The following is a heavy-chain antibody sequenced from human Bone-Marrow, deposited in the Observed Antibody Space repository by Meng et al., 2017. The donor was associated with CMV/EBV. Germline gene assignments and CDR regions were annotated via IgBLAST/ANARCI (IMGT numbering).Heavy chain of an antibody. Sequence: GGSLRLSCAASGFTFSSYAMHWVRQAPGKGLEWVAVISYDGSNKYYADSVKGRFTISRDNSKNTLYLQMNSLRAEDTAVYYCARESEYSSSTRGFDYWGQGTLVTVSS. D-gene: IGHD6-6*01. V-gene: IGHV3-30-3*01. CDR2: ISYDGSNK. J-gene: IGHJ4*02. CDR3: ARESEYSSSTRGFDY. CDR1: GFTFSSYA.